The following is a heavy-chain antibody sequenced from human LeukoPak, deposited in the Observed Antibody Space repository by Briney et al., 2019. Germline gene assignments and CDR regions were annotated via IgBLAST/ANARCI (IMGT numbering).Heavy chain of an antibody. Sequence: SETLSLTCSVSGGTISNLYLTWIRQAPGKGLEWIGYMYYSGSINYNPSLKSRVTISGDTSKNQLSLKLNSATAADTAVYYSAREYHWGRGFDPWGQGIMVTVSS. CDR2: MYYSGSI. D-gene: IGHD3-16*01. J-gene: IGHJ5*02. CDR3: AREYHWGRGFDP. CDR1: GGTISNLY. V-gene: IGHV4-59*01.